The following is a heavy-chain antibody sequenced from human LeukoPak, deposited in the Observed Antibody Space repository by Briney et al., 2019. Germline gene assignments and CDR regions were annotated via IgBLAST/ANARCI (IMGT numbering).Heavy chain of an antibody. J-gene: IGHJ4*02. Sequence: GGSLRLSCAASGFTSSNYAMSWVRQAPGKGLEWVSVISGSGGTTYFADSVKGRFTISRDNSKNTLYLQMNSLRAEDTAVYYCAKVSDFWSGYLDYWGPGSLVTVSS. CDR3: AKVSDFWSGYLDY. D-gene: IGHD3-3*01. CDR1: GFTSSNYA. V-gene: IGHV3-23*01. CDR2: ISGSGGTT.